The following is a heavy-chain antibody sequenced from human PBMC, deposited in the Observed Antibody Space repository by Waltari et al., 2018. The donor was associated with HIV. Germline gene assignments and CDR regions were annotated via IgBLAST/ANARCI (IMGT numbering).Heavy chain of an antibody. CDR1: GFTLDTTG. CDR3: AKESFAATGPLEW. V-gene: IGHV3-23*01. CDR2: ISASDNST. J-gene: IGHJ4*02. D-gene: IGHD2-8*02. Sequence: EVQLMESGGGLVQPGGSLRVSCVVSGFTLDTTGMTWVRQIPGRGLGWVSAISASDNSTHYGDSVKGRFTISRDISKSAVFLQMDNLRGDDTATYYCAKESFAATGPLEWWGQGVLVTV.